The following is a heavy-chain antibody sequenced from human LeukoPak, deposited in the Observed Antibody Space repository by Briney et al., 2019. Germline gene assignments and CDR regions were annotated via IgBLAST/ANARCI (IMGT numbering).Heavy chain of an antibody. Sequence: GGSLRLSCAASGFTFGSYGMHWVRQAPGKGLEWVAFIRYDGSNKYYADSVKGRFTISRDNSKNTLYLQMNSLRAEDTAVYYCAKGLIAVAGVIDYWGQGTLVTVSS. V-gene: IGHV3-30*02. CDR1: GFTFGSYG. CDR2: IRYDGSNK. J-gene: IGHJ4*02. CDR3: AKGLIAVAGVIDY. D-gene: IGHD6-19*01.